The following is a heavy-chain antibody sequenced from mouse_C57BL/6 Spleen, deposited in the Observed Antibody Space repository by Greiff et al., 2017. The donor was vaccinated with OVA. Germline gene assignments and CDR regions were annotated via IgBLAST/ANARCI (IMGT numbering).Heavy chain of an antibody. Sequence: EVKLVESGGGLVQPGGSLSLSCAASGFTFTDYYLSWVRQPPGKALEWLGFIRNKANGYTTEYSASVKGRFTISRDNSQSILYLQMKALRAEDSTTYYCARLKTYGSSFYAMDYWGQGTSVTVSS. CDR2: IRNKANGYTT. J-gene: IGHJ4*01. CDR1: GFTFTDYY. D-gene: IGHD1-1*01. V-gene: IGHV7-3*01. CDR3: ARLKTYGSSFYAMDY.